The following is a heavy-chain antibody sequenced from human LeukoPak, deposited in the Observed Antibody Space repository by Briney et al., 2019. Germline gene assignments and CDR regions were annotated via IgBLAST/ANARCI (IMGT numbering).Heavy chain of an antibody. D-gene: IGHD3-22*01. J-gene: IGHJ4*02. CDR2: FDPEDGET. Sequence: ASVKVSCKVSAYTLTELSMHWVRHAPGKGLEWMGGFDPEDGETIYAQKFQGRVTMTEDTSTDTAYMELSSLRSEDTAVYYCATASEYYYDSSGYYYFDYWGQGTLVTVSS. V-gene: IGHV1-24*01. CDR3: ATASEYYYDSSGYYYFDY. CDR1: AYTLTELS.